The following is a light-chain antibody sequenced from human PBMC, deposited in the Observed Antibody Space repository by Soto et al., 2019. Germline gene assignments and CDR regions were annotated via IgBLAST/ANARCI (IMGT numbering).Light chain of an antibody. Sequence: SYELTQPPSVSVAPGQTARITCGGDNIGVKIVHWYQQKPGQAPVLGVYDDSDRPSGITERCSGSNSGNTATLTISRVAAGDEADYYCQVWDSNSYTWVFGGGTKLTVL. CDR1: NIGVKI. CDR3: QVWDSNSYTWV. CDR2: DDS. J-gene: IGLJ3*02. V-gene: IGLV3-21*02.